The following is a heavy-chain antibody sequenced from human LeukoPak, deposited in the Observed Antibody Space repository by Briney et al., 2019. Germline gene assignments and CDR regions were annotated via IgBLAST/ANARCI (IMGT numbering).Heavy chain of an antibody. V-gene: IGHV1-2*02. CDR2: INPNSGDI. J-gene: IGHJ3*02. CDR3: ASTVGANDAFDI. Sequence: GASVKVSCKASGYTFTGYYIHWVRQAPGQGLEWMGWINPNSGDISYAQKFQGRVTMTRDTSISTSYMELSRLRFDDTAVYYCASTVGANDAFDIWGHGTMVIVSS. D-gene: IGHD1-26*01. CDR1: GYTFTGYY.